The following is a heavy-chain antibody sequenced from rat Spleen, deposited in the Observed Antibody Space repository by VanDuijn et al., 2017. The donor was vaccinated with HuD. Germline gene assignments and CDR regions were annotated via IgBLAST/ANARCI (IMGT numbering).Heavy chain of an antibody. CDR2: ISYDGIST. J-gene: IGHJ3*01. V-gene: IGHV5-20*01. Sequence: EVQLVESGGGLVQPGRSLKLSCAASGFTFSDYNMAWVRQAPKKGLEWVATISYDGISTFYRDSVKGRFTISRDNAKSSLYLQMDSLRSEDTATYYCTTDGNNLFAYWGQGTLVTVSS. CDR1: GFTFSDYN. D-gene: IGHD1-10*01. CDR3: TTDGNNLFAY.